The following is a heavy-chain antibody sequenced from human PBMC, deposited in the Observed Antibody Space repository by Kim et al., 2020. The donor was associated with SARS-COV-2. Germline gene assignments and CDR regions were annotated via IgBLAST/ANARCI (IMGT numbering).Heavy chain of an antibody. CDR3: ARDFDGIGWRGNWFDP. Sequence: SVKVSCKASGGTFSSYAISWVRQAPGQGLEWMGGIIPIFGTANYAQKFQGRVTITADESTSTAYMELSSLRSEDTAVYYCARDFDGIGWRGNWFDPWGQGTLVTVSS. CDR2: IIPIFGTA. CDR1: GGTFSSYA. D-gene: IGHD1-20*01. J-gene: IGHJ5*02. V-gene: IGHV1-69*13.